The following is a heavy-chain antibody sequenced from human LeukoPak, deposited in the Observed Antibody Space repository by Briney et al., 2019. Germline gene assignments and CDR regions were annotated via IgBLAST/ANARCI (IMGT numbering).Heavy chain of an antibody. CDR3: ARIAPDYGSGSHLDY. J-gene: IGHJ4*02. V-gene: IGHV2-70*11. CDR1: GFSLSTSGMC. Sequence: ESGPTLVNPTQTLTLTCTFSGFSLSTSGMCVSWIRQPPGKALEWLSRIDWDDDKYYSTSLKTRLTISQDTSKNQVVLTMTNMDPVDTATYYCARIAPDYGSGSHLDYWGQGTLVTVSS. CDR2: IDWDDDK. D-gene: IGHD3-10*01.